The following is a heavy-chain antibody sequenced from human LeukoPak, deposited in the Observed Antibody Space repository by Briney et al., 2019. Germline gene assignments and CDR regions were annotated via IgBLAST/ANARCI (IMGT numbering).Heavy chain of an antibody. CDR1: GFTFSSYA. CDR2: ISGSGGST. Sequence: GGSLRLSCAASGFTFSSYAMSWVRQAPGKGLEWVSAISGSGGSTYYADSVKGRFTISRDNSKNTLYLQMNSLRAEDTAVYYCAKDRLRYYYDSSGMEYYFDYWGQGTLVTVSS. D-gene: IGHD3-22*01. J-gene: IGHJ4*02. CDR3: AKDRLRYYYDSSGMEYYFDY. V-gene: IGHV3-23*01.